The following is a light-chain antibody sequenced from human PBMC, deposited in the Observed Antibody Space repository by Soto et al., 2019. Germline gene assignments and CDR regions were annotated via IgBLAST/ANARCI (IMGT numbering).Light chain of an antibody. CDR2: HAS. J-gene: IGKJ5*01. Sequence: DIQMTQSPSTLSASVGDRVNITCRASQSISNWLAWYQQKPGPAPKVLIYHASNLQSGVPSRFRGSGSGTEFTLTISSLKPEDFATYFCQQLNSSPITFGQGTRLEIK. CDR1: QSISNW. V-gene: IGKV1-5*01. CDR3: QQLNSSPIT.